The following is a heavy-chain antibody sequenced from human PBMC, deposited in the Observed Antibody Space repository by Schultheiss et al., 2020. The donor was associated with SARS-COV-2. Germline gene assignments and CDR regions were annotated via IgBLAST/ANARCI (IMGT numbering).Heavy chain of an antibody. CDR1: GGSFSGYY. J-gene: IGHJ6*03. CDR2: IYHSGST. Sequence: SQTLSLTCAVYGGSFSGYYWSWIRQPPGKGLEWIGYIYHSGSTYYNPSLKSRVTISVDRSKNQFSLKLSSVTAADTAVYYCARADYYYMDVWGKGTTVTVSS. CDR3: ARADYYYMDV. V-gene: IGHV4-34*01.